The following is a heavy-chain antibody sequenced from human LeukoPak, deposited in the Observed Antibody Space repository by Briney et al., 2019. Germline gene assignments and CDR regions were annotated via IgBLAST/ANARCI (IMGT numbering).Heavy chain of an antibody. CDR2: INTNTGNP. J-gene: IGHJ6*02. CDR3: ALVEVVATIGGDYYYYGMDV. D-gene: IGHD5-12*01. V-gene: IGHV7-4-1*02. CDR1: GYTFTSYA. Sequence: ASVKVSCKASGYTFTSYAMNWVRQAPGQGLEWMGWINTNTGNPTYAQGFTGRFVFSLDTSVSTAYLQISSLKAEDTAVCYCALVEVVATIGGDYYYYGMDVWGQGTTVTVSS.